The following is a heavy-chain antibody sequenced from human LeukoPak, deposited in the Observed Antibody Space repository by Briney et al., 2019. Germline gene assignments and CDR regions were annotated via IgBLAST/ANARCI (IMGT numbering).Heavy chain of an antibody. D-gene: IGHD3-10*01. V-gene: IGHV3-48*03. J-gene: IGHJ3*02. CDR2: ISSSGSTI. CDR1: RFTFSTSE. CDR3: ARGSGDGFDI. Sequence: PGGSLRLSCAASRFTFSTSEMNWVRQAPGKGLEWVSYISSSGSTINYADSVKGRFTISRDNAKNSLYLRMNSLRAEDTAVYYCARGSGDGFDIWGQGTMVTVSS.